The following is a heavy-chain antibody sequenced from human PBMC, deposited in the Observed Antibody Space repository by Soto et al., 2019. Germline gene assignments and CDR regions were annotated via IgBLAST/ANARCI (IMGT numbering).Heavy chain of an antibody. V-gene: IGHV3-23*01. Sequence: LRLSCAASGFTFSSYAMSWVRQAPGKGLEWVSAISGSGGSTYYADSVKGRFTISRDNSKNTLYLQMNSLRAEDTAVYYCAKDLGGSNSWVGAFEIWGQGTMVTVSS. J-gene: IGHJ3*02. CDR3: AKDLGGSNSWVGAFEI. CDR2: ISGSGGST. CDR1: GFTFSSYA. D-gene: IGHD2-15*01.